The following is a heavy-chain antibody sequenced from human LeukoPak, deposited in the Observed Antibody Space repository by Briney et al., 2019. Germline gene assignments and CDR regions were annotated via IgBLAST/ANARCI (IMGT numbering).Heavy chain of an antibody. Sequence: SETLSLTCAVYGGSFSGYYWSWIRQPPGKGLEWIGEINQSGSTNYNPSLKSRVTISVDTSKNQFSLKLSSVTAADTAVYYCARGIAVAGSTTPSLSTLHRSDLSFDYWGQGTLVTVSS. CDR2: INQSGST. V-gene: IGHV4-34*01. CDR3: ARGIAVAGSTTPSLSTLHRSDLSFDY. CDR1: GGSFSGYY. J-gene: IGHJ4*02. D-gene: IGHD6-19*01.